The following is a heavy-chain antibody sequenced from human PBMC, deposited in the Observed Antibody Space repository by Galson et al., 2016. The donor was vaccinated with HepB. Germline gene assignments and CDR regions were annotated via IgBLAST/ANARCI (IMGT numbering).Heavy chain of an antibody. Sequence: SLRLSCAASGFTFSNYPMHWVRQAPGKGLEWVAVISYDGSNPDYADFVKGRFTISRDNSKNTLYLQMNSLRAEDTALYYCAGIAVAGRGFGMHWGQGTLVTVSS. V-gene: IGHV3-30-3*01. D-gene: IGHD6-19*01. J-gene: IGHJ4*02. CDR2: ISYDGSNP. CDR1: GFTFSNYP. CDR3: AGIAVAGRGFGMH.